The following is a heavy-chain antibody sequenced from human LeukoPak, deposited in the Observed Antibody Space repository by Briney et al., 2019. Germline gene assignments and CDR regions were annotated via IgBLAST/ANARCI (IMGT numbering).Heavy chain of an antibody. Sequence: SETLSLTCTVSGGSISSYYWSWIRQPPGKGLEWIGYIYYSGSTNYNPSLKSRVTISVDTSKNQFSLKLSSVTAADTAVHYCARGFRWGSGLTYYYYGMDVWGQGTTVTVSS. V-gene: IGHV4-59*01. CDR2: IYYSGST. J-gene: IGHJ6*02. CDR3: ARGFRWGSGLTYYYYGMDV. CDR1: GGSISSYY. D-gene: IGHD3-10*01.